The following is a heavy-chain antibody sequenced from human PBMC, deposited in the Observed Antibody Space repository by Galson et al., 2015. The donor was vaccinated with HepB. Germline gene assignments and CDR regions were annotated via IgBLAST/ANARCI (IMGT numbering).Heavy chain of an antibody. V-gene: IGHV4-39*01. D-gene: IGHD2-21*01. Sequence: SETLSLTCTVSGGSISSRDFYWGWVRQPPGKGLEWIGSFYYNGYTYYSPSLKSRASIYGDTSKNQVSLKLSSVTAADTAVYYCARQPSVVVPRYYFDYWGQGTLATVSS. CDR2: FYYNGYT. J-gene: IGHJ4*01. CDR1: GGSISSRDFY. CDR3: ARQPSVVVPRYYFDY.